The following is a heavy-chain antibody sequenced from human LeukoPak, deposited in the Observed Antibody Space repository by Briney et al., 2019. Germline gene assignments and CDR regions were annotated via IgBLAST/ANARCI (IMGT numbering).Heavy chain of an antibody. CDR2: ISGSGGST. D-gene: IGHD3-3*01. Sequence: PGGSLRLSCAASGFTFSSYAMSWVRQAPGKGLEWVSAISGSGGSTYYADSVKGRFTISRDNSKNTLYLQMNSLRAEDTAVYYCAKAQSITIFGVVMDFDYWGQGTLVTVSS. J-gene: IGHJ4*02. V-gene: IGHV3-23*01. CDR3: AKAQSITIFGVVMDFDY. CDR1: GFTFSSYA.